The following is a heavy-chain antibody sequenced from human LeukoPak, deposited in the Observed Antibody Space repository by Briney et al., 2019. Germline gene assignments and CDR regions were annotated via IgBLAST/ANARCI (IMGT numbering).Heavy chain of an antibody. V-gene: IGHV3-23*01. Sequence: PGGSLRLSCAASGFTLSSYAMSWVRQAPGKGLEWVSAISGSGGSTYYADSVKGRFTISRDNSKNTLYLQMNSLRAEDTAVYYCARLLGYCSSTSCYAHAFDIWGQGTMVTVSS. D-gene: IGHD2-2*01. CDR3: ARLLGYCSSTSCYAHAFDI. J-gene: IGHJ3*02. CDR2: ISGSGGST. CDR1: GFTLSSYA.